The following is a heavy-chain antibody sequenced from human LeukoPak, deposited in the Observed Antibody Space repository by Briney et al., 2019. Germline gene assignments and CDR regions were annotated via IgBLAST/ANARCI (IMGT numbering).Heavy chain of an antibody. CDR1: GYTFTGYY. Sequence: ASVKVSCKASGYTFTGYYMHWVRQAPGQGLEWMGWINPNSGDTNYSQKFQGRVSMTRDTSINTAYMELSRLTSDDTAVYYCARDSGNVNFLDHGMDVWGRGTTVTVSS. D-gene: IGHD1-1*01. J-gene: IGHJ6*02. V-gene: IGHV1-2*02. CDR2: INPNSGDT. CDR3: ARDSGNVNFLDHGMDV.